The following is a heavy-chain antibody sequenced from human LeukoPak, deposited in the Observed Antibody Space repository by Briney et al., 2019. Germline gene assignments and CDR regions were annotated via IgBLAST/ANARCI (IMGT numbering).Heavy chain of an antibody. CDR3: ATVPRGRFAFDI. CDR1: GYTFTSYY. D-gene: IGHD3-16*01. V-gene: IGHV1-46*01. J-gene: IGHJ3*02. CDR2: INPSGGST. Sequence: ASVTVSCKASGYTFTSYYMHWVRQAPGQGLEWMGIINPSGGSTSYAQKFQGRVTMTRDTSTSTVYMELSSLRSEDTAVYYCATVPRGRFAFDIWGQGTMVTVSS.